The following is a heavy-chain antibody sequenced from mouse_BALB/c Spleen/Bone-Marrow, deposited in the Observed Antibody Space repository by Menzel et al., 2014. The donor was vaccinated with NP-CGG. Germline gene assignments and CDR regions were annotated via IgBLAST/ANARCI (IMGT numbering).Heavy chain of an antibody. Sequence: VQLQQSGAELVKPGASVKLSCKASGYTFTSYYMYWVKQRPGQGLEWIGGINPSNGGTNFNEKFKSKATLTVDKSSSTAYMQLISLTSEDAAVDYCTRRLFDYWGQGTTLTVSS. J-gene: IGHJ2*01. CDR1: GYTFTSYY. CDR3: TRRLFDY. CDR2: INPSNGGT. V-gene: IGHV1S81*02. D-gene: IGHD1-2*01.